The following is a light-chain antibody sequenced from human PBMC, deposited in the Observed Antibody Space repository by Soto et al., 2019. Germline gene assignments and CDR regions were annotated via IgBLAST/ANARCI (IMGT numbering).Light chain of an antibody. CDR3: QQYGNSPRT. J-gene: IGKJ1*01. CDR2: AAV. V-gene: IGKV3-20*01. Sequence: EIVLTQSPGTLSLSPGERATLSCRASQNVDSYCLAWYQQKPGQAPRLLIYAAVSRATGIPDRFRGSGSGTDFTLNISRLEPDDFAVYYCQQYGNSPRTFGQGTKVDIK. CDR1: QNVDSYC.